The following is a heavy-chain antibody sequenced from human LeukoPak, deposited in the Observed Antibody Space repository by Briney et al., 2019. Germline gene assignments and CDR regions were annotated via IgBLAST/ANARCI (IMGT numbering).Heavy chain of an antibody. CDR3: ARSGIAVAGTVDY. CDR1: GFTFSSYA. J-gene: IGHJ4*02. Sequence: PGRSLRLSCAASGFTFSSYAMHWVRQAPGKGLEWVAVISYDGSNKYYADSVKGRFTISRDNAKNSLYLQMNSLRAEDTAVYYCARSGIAVAGTVDYWGQGTLVTVSS. V-gene: IGHV3-30-3*01. D-gene: IGHD6-19*01. CDR2: ISYDGSNK.